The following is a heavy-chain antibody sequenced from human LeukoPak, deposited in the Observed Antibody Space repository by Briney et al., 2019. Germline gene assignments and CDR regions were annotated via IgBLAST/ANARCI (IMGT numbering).Heavy chain of an antibody. CDR2: INPSGGST. CDR1: GYTFTSYY. CDR3: ARAPFGIAVAGTFDY. V-gene: IGHV1-46*03. D-gene: IGHD6-19*01. Sequence: GASVKVSCKASGYTFTSYYMHWVRHAPGQGLEWMGIINPSGGSTSYAQKFQGRVTMTRDTSTSTVYMELSSLRSEDTAVYYCARAPFGIAVAGTFDYWGQGTLVTVSS. J-gene: IGHJ4*02.